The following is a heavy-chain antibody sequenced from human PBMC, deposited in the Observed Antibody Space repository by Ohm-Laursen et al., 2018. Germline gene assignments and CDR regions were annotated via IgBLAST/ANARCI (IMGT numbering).Heavy chain of an antibody. D-gene: IGHD1-26*01. CDR2: IYTSGST. Sequence: GTLSLTCTVSGDSISSYYWSWIRQPAGKGLEWIGRIYTSGSTNYNPSLKSRVTMSVDTSKNQFSLKPSSVTAADTAVYYCARVREPTYFDYWGQGTLVTVSS. CDR1: GDSISSYY. J-gene: IGHJ4*02. V-gene: IGHV4-4*07. CDR3: ARVREPTYFDY.